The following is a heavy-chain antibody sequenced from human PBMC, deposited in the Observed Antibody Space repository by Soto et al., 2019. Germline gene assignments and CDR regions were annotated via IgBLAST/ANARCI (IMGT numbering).Heavy chain of an antibody. J-gene: IGHJ4*02. CDR3: ARNWGYKSPSDY. D-gene: IGHD7-27*01. V-gene: IGHV4-61*01. CDR2: IYYSGST. CDR1: GGSVSSGSYY. Sequence: SETLSLTCTVSGGSVSSGSYYWSWIRQPPGKGLEWIGYIYYSGSTNYNPSLKSRVTISVDTSNNQFSLKLSSVTAADTALYYCARNWGYKSPSDYWGQGTLVTVS.